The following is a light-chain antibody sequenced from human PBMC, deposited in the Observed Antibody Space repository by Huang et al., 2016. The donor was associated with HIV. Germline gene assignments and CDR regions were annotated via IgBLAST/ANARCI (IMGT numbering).Light chain of an antibody. J-gene: IGKJ1*01. CDR3: QQYSSIPT. V-gene: IGKV3-20*01. CDR2: DAS. CDR1: QTLNSNY. Sequence: EIVLKQSPGTLSLSPGERATLSCRVSQTLNSNYLAWYQQKPGQAPRLLIYDASNRATGIPDKSSGSESGTDFTLTISRLEPEDFALYYCQQYSSIPTFGQGTRVEIK.